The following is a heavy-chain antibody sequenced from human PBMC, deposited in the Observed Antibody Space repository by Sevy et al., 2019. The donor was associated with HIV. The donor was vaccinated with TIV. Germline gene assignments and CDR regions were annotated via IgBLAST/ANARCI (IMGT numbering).Heavy chain of an antibody. CDR2: INAGNGNT. Sequence: ASVKVSCKAYGYTFTSYAMHWVRQAPGQRLEWMGWINAGNGNTKYSQKFQGRVTITRDTSASTAYMELSSLRSEDTAVYYCARAGWNVVVTAQDYWGQGTLVTVSS. CDR3: ARAGWNVVVTAQDY. J-gene: IGHJ4*02. V-gene: IGHV1-3*01. D-gene: IGHD2-21*02. CDR1: GYTFTSYA.